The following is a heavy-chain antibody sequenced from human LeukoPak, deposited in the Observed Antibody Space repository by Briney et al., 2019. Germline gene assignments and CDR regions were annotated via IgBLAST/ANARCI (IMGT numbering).Heavy chain of an antibody. CDR2: IRYDGSNK. Sequence: GGSLRLSCAASGFTFSSYGMHWVRQAPGKGLEWVAFIRYDGSNKYYADSVKGRFTISRDNSKNTLYLQMNSLRAEDTAVYYCAMTNYYDSSGYPAGAEYFQHWGQGTLVTVSS. V-gene: IGHV3-30*02. J-gene: IGHJ1*01. D-gene: IGHD3-22*01. CDR1: GFTFSSYG. CDR3: AMTNYYDSSGYPAGAEYFQH.